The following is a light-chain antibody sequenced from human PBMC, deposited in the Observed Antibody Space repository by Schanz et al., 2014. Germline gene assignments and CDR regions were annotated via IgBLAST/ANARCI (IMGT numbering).Light chain of an antibody. CDR1: QSVSSN. J-gene: IGKJ2*01. CDR2: GAS. V-gene: IGKV3-20*01. Sequence: EIVMTQSPVTLSVSPGEGATLSCRASQSVSSNLAWYQQKPGQAPRLLIFGASTRATGIPARFSGSGSGTDFTLTISRLEPEDFAVYFCQLYGSSPSYTFGQGTKLEIK. CDR3: QLYGSSPSYT.